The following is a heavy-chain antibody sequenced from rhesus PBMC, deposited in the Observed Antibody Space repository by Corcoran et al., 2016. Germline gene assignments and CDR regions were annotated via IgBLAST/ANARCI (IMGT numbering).Heavy chain of an antibody. V-gene: IGHV4-160*01. J-gene: IGHJ4*01. Sequence: QVQLQESGPGLVKPSETLSLTCAVSGGSISSNYWTWIRQPPGKGLGWIGRSYGSGGRTDYNPSLKSRVTISTDTSKKQFSLKGSSVTAADTAVYYCARNSYSGSYYLDYWGQGVLVTVSS. CDR1: GGSISSNY. CDR3: ARNSYSGSYYLDY. D-gene: IGHD3-16*01. CDR2: SYGSGGRT.